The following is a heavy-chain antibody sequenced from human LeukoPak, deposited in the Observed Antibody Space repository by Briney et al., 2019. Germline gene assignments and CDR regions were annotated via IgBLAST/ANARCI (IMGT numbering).Heavy chain of an antibody. CDR1: GFTFSSYG. CDR2: IWYDGSNK. V-gene: IGHV3-33*06. D-gene: IGHD4-23*01. CDR3: AKDPAAVARPTYYMDV. J-gene: IGHJ6*03. Sequence: GGSLRLSCAASGFTFSSYGMHWVRQAPGKGLEWVAVIWYDGSNKYYADSVKGRFTIPRDNSKNTLYLQMNSLRAEDTAVYYCAKDPAAVARPTYYMDVWGKGTTVTVSS.